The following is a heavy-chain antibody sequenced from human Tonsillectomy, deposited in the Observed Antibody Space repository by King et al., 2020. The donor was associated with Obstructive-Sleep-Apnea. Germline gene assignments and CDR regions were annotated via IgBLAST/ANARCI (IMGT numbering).Heavy chain of an antibody. V-gene: IGHV3-30*18. CDR1: GFTFSSYG. J-gene: IGHJ4*02. Sequence: VQLVESGGGVVQPGRSLRLSCAASGFTFSSYGMHWVRQAPGKGREWVAVISYDGSNKYYADSVKGRFTISRDNSKNTLYLQMNSLRAEDTAVYYCAKALSYDILPYYFDYWGQGTLVTVSS. CDR2: ISYDGSNK. CDR3: AKALSYDILPYYFDY. D-gene: IGHD3-9*01.